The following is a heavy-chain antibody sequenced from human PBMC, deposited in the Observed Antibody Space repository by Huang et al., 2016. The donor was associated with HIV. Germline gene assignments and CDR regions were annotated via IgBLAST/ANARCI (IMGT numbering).Heavy chain of an antibody. CDR3: ATSTPDVGAGVLRSAFDI. CDR1: GYTVSELS. D-gene: IGHD2-15*01. J-gene: IGHJ3*02. CDR2: FDPEEGET. Sequence: QVQLVESGAELKKPGASVRVSCKVSGYTVSELSLHWVRQAPEKGLEWMGGFDPEEGETIYSQRLKGRVTMTEDTFTDTAYMELSSLRPEDTAVYYCATSTPDVGAGVLRSAFDIWGQGTMVTVSS. V-gene: IGHV1-24*01.